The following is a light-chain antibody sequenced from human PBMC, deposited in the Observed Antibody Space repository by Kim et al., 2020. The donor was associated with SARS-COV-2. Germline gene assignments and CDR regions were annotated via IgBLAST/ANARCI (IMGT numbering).Light chain of an antibody. CDR2: RNN. V-gene: IGLV1-47*01. J-gene: IGLJ2*01. Sequence: ELTQPPSASGTPGQRVTISCSGSSSNIGSNYVYWYQQLPGTAPKLLIYRNNQRPSGVPDRFSGSKSGTSASLAISGLRSEDEADYYCAAWDDSLSGLVFGGGTQLSVL. CDR3: AAWDDSLSGLV. CDR1: SSNIGSNY.